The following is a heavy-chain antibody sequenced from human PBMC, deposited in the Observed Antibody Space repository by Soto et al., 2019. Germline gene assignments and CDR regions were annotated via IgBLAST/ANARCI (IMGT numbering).Heavy chain of an antibody. D-gene: IGHD2-15*01. Sequence: EVQLVESGGGLVQPGGSLRLSCAASGFTVSSKYMTWVRQAPGKGLEWVSLIQSGGTTYYADSVKGRFTISRDTSENTLHLQMDSLRVEVTAVYYCARDDVLCDGGRCYGIPLDVWGKGPRSPSPQ. CDR3: ARDDVLCDGGRCYGIPLDV. CDR2: IQSGGTT. J-gene: IGHJ6*01. CDR1: GFTVSSKY. V-gene: IGHV3-66*01.